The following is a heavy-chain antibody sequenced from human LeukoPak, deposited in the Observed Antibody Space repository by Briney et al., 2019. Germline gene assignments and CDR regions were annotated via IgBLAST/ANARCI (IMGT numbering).Heavy chain of an antibody. Sequence: SETLSLTCTVSGGSISSSSYYWGWIRQPPGKGLEWIGSIYYSGSTYYNPSLKSRVTMSVDTSKNQFSLKLSSVTAADTAVYYCARLSTVTTSFDYWGQGTLVTVSS. J-gene: IGHJ4*02. CDR2: IYYSGST. CDR1: GGSISSSSYY. D-gene: IGHD4-17*01. V-gene: IGHV4-39*07. CDR3: ARLSTVTTSFDY.